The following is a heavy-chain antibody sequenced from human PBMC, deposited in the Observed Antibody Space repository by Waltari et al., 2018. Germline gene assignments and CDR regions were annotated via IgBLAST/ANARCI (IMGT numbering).Heavy chain of an antibody. CDR2: ITPNSGAT. V-gene: IGHV1-2*06. CDR3: VRDGHKYDFDF. D-gene: IGHD2-2*01. CDR1: GYTFIGYY. Sequence: QVQLVQSGADVKNPGASVRVSCKASGYTFIGYYIHWGRQAPGQGLEWMGRITPNSGATVYAQNLQGRVTMTRDTSISTAYMELSRLTSDDTAVYYCVRDGHKYDFDFWGQGTLVTVPS. J-gene: IGHJ4*02.